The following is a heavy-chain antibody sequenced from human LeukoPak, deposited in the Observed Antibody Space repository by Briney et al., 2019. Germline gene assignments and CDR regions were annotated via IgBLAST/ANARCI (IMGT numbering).Heavy chain of an antibody. J-gene: IGHJ4*02. Sequence: ASVKVSCKASGYTFIDYYIHWVRQAPGQGREWMGWLNPNSGGTNYAQKFQGRVTMTRDTSISTAYIEVSRLRSDDTAFYYCARVGALDYWGQGTLVTVSS. CDR2: LNPNSGGT. CDR3: ARVGALDY. V-gene: IGHV1-2*02. D-gene: IGHD3-16*01. CDR1: GYTFIDYY.